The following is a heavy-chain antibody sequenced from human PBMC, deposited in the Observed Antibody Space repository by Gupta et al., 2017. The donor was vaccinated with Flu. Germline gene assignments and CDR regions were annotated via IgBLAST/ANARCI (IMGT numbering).Heavy chain of an antibody. D-gene: IGHD2-21*02. CDR3: ARDDSGGDRNHLIDY. V-gene: IGHV1-2*02. J-gene: IGHJ4*02. Sequence: QVQLVESGAEVKRPGASVKVACQASGYTFTAYYIHWVRQAPGQGLEWLGWLNPKSGYTHYPQKFQGKVTLTRDTSITTTYMELSGLRSDDTAVYYCARDDSGGDRNHLIDYWGQGTLVTVSS. CDR2: LNPKSGYT. CDR1: GYTFTAYY.